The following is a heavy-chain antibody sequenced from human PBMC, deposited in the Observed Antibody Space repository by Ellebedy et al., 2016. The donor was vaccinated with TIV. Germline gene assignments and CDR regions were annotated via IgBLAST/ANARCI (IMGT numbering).Heavy chain of an antibody. V-gene: IGHV1-8*01. CDR2: MNPYSGDT. J-gene: IGHJ5*02. CDR3: ARGGPKGENDWIDP. Sequence: AASVKVSCKASGYTFTNYALNWVRQATGHGLEWMGRMNPYSGDTVYARKFPGRLTMTRNTSIVTAYMELRSLKSEDTAIYYCARGGPKGENDWIDPWGQGTLVTVSS. CDR1: GYTFTNYA. D-gene: IGHD1-1*01.